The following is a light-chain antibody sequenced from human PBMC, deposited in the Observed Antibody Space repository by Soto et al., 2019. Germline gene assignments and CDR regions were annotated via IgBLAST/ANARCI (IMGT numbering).Light chain of an antibody. CDR3: QQYSSRST. J-gene: IGKJ1*01. V-gene: IGKV1-5*01. CDR2: DAS. Sequence: DIQMTQSPSTLSASVGDRVTITCRASQSISNWLAWYQQKPGKAPNLLIYDASSLQSGVPSRLSGSGFGTEFTLTISSLQPGDFATYYCQQYSSRSTFGQGTKVDIK. CDR1: QSISNW.